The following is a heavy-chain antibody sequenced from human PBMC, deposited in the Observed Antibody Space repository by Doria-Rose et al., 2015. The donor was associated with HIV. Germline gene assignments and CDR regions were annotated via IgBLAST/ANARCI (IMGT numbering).Heavy chain of an antibody. CDR3: ASQWERSSFDY. CDR2: IVPILDIV. CDR1: GGTFSSYT. D-gene: IGHD1-26*01. V-gene: IGHV1-69*02. Sequence: QVQQVQSGSEVQNPGSSVKVSCKASGGTFSSYTISWVRQAPGQGLEWMGRIVPILDIVNYALRFQGRVTITADESTSTAYMELSSLRSEDTAIYYCASQWERSSFDYWGQGTLVTVSS. J-gene: IGHJ4*02.